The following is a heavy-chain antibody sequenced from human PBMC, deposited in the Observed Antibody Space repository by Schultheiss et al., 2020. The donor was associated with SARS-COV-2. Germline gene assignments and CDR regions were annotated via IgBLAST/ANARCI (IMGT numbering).Heavy chain of an antibody. D-gene: IGHD3-9*01. CDR1: GFTFDDYG. CDR3: AKDMVGLRYFDWLLGGMDV. J-gene: IGHJ6*02. Sequence: GGSLRLSCAASGFTFDDYGMSWVRQAPGKGLEWVSAISRTSSSIYYADSVKGRFTISRDNAKNTLYLQMNSLRAEDTGVYYCAKDMVGLRYFDWLLGGMDVWGQGTTVTVSS. V-gene: IGHV3-21*04. CDR2: ISRTSSSI.